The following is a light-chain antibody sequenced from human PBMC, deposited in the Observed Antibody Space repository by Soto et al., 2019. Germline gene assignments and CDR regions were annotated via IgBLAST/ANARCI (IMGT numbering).Light chain of an antibody. V-gene: IGKV3-20*01. CDR3: QQYGSSPRT. CDR1: QRLSSSQ. Sequence: EIVLTQSPGTLSLSPGERATLSCRASQRLSSSQLAWYEQKPGQAPRLLIHDASSRASGISDRFTGSGSGTDFTLTVSTREPEDFAVYYCQQYGSSPRTFGLGTKVDIK. CDR2: DAS. J-gene: IGKJ1*01.